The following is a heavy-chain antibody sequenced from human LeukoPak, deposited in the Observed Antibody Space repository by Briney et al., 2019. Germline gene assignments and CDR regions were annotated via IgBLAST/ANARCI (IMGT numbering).Heavy chain of an antibody. J-gene: IGHJ6*03. CDR3: ATNYYGSGSYYYHYYYYMDV. CDR2: IYTSGST. V-gene: IGHV4-4*09. D-gene: IGHD3-10*01. Sequence: SETLSLTCTVSGGSISSYYWGWIRQPPGKGLEWIGYIYTSGSTNYNPSLKSRVTISVDTSKNQFSLKLSSVTAADTAVYYCATNYYGSGSYYYHYYYYMDVWGKGTTVTVSS. CDR1: GGSISSYY.